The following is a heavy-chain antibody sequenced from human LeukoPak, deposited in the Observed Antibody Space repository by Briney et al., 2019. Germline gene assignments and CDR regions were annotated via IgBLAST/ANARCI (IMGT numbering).Heavy chain of an antibody. CDR2: ISGSGGST. V-gene: IGHV3-23*01. D-gene: IGHD5-12*01. CDR3: AKEGGEGGYSGYDFYYYYMDV. J-gene: IGHJ6*03. Sequence: GGSLRLSCAASGFTFSSYAMSWVRQAPGKGLEWVSAISGSGGSTYYADSVKGRFTISRDNSKNTLYLQMNSLRAEDTAVYYCAKEGGEGGYSGYDFYYYYMDVWGKGTTVTVSS. CDR1: GFTFSSYA.